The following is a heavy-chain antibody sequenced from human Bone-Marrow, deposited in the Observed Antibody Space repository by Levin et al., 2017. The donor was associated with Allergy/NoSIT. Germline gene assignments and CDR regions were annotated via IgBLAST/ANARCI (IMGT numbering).Heavy chain of an antibody. CDR3: ARPYYDVLTGYFFDAFHV. CDR2: IYPTDSDT. J-gene: IGHJ3*01. D-gene: IGHD3-9*01. Sequence: SGGSLRLSCQGSGYSFNTYWIGWLRQMPGKGLELIGYIYPTDSDTRYNPSFQGQVSISAYKLIDTAYLQWSSLKASDTAMYYCARPYYDVLTGYFFDAFHVWGQGTMVTVSS. V-gene: IGHV5-51*01. CDR1: GYSFNTYW.